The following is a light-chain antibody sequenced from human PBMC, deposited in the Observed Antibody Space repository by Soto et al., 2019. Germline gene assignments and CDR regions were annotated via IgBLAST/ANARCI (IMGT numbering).Light chain of an antibody. CDR3: RQRSNYLFT. Sequence: EIILTQSPATLSLSPGERATLSCRASQSINNYLAWYQQKAGQAPRLIIYDAFNRATGIPARFSGSGSGTDFTLTISSLEPEDFAVYYCRQRSNYLFTFGAGTKVDI. V-gene: IGKV3-11*01. J-gene: IGKJ3*01. CDR2: DAF. CDR1: QSINNY.